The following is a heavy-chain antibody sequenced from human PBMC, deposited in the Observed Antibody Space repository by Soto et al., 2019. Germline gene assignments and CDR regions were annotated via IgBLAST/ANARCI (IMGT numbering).Heavy chain of an antibody. J-gene: IGHJ4*02. CDR3: ARDQNGDYAIDY. D-gene: IGHD4-17*01. CDR1: GDSVSSDSSS. V-gene: IGHV6-1*01. CDR2: TSNRSKWYN. Sequence: PTQTLSLTLALSGDSVSSDSSSWRWIRKSPSRGLEWLGRTSNRSKWYNEYAVSVKCRIMITPETSKHQFSLELNSVTPEDTAVYYCARDQNGDYAIDYWGQGTLVTVSS.